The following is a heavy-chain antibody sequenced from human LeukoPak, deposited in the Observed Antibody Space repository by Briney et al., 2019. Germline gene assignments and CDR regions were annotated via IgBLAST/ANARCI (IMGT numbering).Heavy chain of an antibody. J-gene: IGHJ4*02. V-gene: IGHV3-74*03. CDR2: ISTDGSIR. D-gene: IGHD2-2*01. CDR3: AGVHQALDY. CDR1: GFTFSSYW. Sequence: GGSLRLSCAASGFTFSSYWMFWVRHAPGKGPVWVSRISTDGSIRTYADSVQGRFTISRDNAKNTLHLQMNSLTVEDTAVYYCAGVHQALDYWGQGTLVTVSS.